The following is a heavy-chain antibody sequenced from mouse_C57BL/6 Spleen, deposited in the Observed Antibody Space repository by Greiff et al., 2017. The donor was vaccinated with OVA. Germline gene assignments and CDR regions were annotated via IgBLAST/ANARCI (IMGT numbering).Heavy chain of an antibody. D-gene: IGHD2-12*01. CDR2: IHPNSGST. CDR3: ARDGDVTTLMDY. CDR1: GYTFTSYW. J-gene: IGHJ4*01. V-gene: IGHV1-64*01. Sequence: VQLQQPGAELVKPGASVKLSCKASGYTFTSYWMHWVKQRPGQGLEWIGMIHPNSGSTNYNEKFKSKATLTVDKSSSTAYMQLSSLTSEDSAVDYCARDGDVTTLMDYWGQGTSVTVSS.